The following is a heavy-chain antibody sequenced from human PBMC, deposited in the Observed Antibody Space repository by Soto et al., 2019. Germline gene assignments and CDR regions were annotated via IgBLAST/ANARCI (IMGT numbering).Heavy chain of an antibody. CDR2: INLDGSEK. CDR3: ARDGSTSWYSYDYHGMDV. Sequence: EVQLVESGGGLVQPGGSLRLSCAASGFTFRTYWLSWVRQVPGKGLEWVANINLDGSEKTYVDSVKGRFTISRDNARNSLYLQMSSLRAEDTALYSGARDGSTSWYSYDYHGMDVWGQGTTVTVSS. CDR1: GFTFRTYW. J-gene: IGHJ6*02. D-gene: IGHD5-18*01. V-gene: IGHV3-7*05.